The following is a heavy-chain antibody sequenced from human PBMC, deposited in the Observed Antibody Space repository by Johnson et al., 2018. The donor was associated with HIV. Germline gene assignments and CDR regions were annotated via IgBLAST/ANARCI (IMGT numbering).Heavy chain of an antibody. V-gene: IGHV3-30*04. CDR1: GFTFSSYA. CDR2: ISYDGSNK. CDR3: AREPLDGVYAFDI. Sequence: QVQLVESGGGVVQPGRSLRLSCAASGFTFSSYAMHWVRQAPGKGLEWVAVISYDGSNKYYADSVKGRFTISRDNAKNSLYLQMNSLRAEYTAVYYCAREPLDGVYAFDIWGQGTMVTVSS. D-gene: IGHD2-2*03. J-gene: IGHJ3*02.